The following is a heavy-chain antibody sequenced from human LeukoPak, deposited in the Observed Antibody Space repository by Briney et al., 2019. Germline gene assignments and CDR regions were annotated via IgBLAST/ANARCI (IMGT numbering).Heavy chain of an antibody. CDR3: ARDLNWETY. V-gene: IGHV3-23*01. CDR2: ISGSGAST. D-gene: IGHD7-27*01. J-gene: IGHJ4*02. CDR1: GVTFSSYA. Sequence: PGGSLRLSCAASGVTFSSYAMSWVRQAPGKGLEWVSVISGSGASTYYADSVKGRFTISRDNSKNTLYLQMNSLRAEDTAVYYCARDLNWETYWGQGTLVSVSS.